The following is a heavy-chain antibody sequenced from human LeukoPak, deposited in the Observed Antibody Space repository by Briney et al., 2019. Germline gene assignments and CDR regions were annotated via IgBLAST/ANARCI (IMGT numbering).Heavy chain of an antibody. J-gene: IGHJ4*02. CDR1: GFTFSSYG. CDR3: AKDGQRSIAVVLDY. CDR2: ISGSGGST. Sequence: GGSLRLSCAASGFTFSSYGMSWVRQAPGKGLEWVSAISGSGGSTYYADSVKGRFAISRDNSKNTLYLQMNSLRAEDTAVYYCAKDGQRSIAVVLDYWGQGTLVTVSS. D-gene: IGHD6-19*01. V-gene: IGHV3-23*01.